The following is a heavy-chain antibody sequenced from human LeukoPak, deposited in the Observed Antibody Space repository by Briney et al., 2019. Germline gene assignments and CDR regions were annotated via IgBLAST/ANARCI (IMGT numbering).Heavy chain of an antibody. CDR2: IYPGDSDT. CDR3: ARSHYYAPPCFDY. J-gene: IGHJ4*02. CDR1: GYSFTSYW. V-gene: IGHV5-51*01. Sequence: GESLKISCEGSGYSFTSYWIGWVRQMPGKGLEWMGIIYPGDSDTRYSPSFQGQVTISADKSISTAYLQWSSLKASDTAMYYCARSHYYAPPCFDYWGQGTLVTVSS. D-gene: IGHD3-10*01.